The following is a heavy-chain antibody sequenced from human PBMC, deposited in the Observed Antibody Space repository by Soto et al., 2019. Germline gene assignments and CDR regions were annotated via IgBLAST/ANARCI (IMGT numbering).Heavy chain of an antibody. Sequence: SETLSLTCTVSGGSISSYYWSWIRQPPGKGLEWIGYIYYSGSTNYNPSLKSRVTISVDTSKNQFSLKLSSVTAADTAVYYCARYGGGSSLPAVAFDIWGQGTMVTVSS. CDR2: IYYSGST. D-gene: IGHD6-13*01. CDR3: ARYGGGSSLPAVAFDI. CDR1: GGSISSYY. V-gene: IGHV4-59*08. J-gene: IGHJ3*02.